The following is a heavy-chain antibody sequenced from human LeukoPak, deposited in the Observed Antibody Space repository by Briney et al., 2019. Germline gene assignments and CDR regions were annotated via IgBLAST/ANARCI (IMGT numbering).Heavy chain of an antibody. CDR2: IYSDGSYT. D-gene: IGHD2-15*01. Sequence: PGGSLGHSCMDSRFTLSTYWMQGVPPALGKGLVWVSLIYSDGSYTDFADSVKGRFTISRDNAPSTLYLQMNSLRDEDTALYYCATALSESGASSRRAFDIWGQGTVVSVSS. CDR3: ATALSESGASSRRAFDI. V-gene: IGHV3-74*01. J-gene: IGHJ3*02. CDR1: RFTLSTYW.